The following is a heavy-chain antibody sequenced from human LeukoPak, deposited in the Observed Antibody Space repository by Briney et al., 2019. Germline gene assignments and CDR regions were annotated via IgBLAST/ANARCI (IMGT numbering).Heavy chain of an antibody. J-gene: IGHJ4*02. CDR3: AKRPAFYYDSSGFSFFDY. V-gene: IGHV3-23*01. CDR2: ISANGGAT. Sequence: GGSLRLSCAASGFTFSNFAMSWVRQAPGKGLECVSLISANGGATYYADSVKGRFTISRDNSKNTLYLHMNSLRAEDTAVYFCAKRPAFYYDSSGFSFFDYWGQGTLVTVSS. D-gene: IGHD3-22*01. CDR1: GFTFSNFA.